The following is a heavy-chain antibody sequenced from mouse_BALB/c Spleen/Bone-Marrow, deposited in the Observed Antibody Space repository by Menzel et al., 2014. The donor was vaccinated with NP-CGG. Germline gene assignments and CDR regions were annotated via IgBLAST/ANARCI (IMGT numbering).Heavy chain of an antibody. CDR2: INTNGGDT. D-gene: IGHD2-4*01. Sequence: EVHLVESGGGLVQPGGSLKLSCAASGFTFSSYGMSWVRQTPDKRLEFVATINTNGGDTYYPDSEKGRFTISRDNAKNTLYLQMSSLKSEDTAMYYCARGDDYVSWFAYWGQGTLVTVSA. CDR1: GFTFSSYG. J-gene: IGHJ3*01. CDR3: ARGDDYVSWFAY. V-gene: IGHV5-6-3*01.